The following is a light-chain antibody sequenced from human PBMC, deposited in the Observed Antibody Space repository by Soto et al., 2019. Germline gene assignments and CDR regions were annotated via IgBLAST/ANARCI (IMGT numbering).Light chain of an antibody. V-gene: IGKV3D-20*02. CDR2: GAA. Sequence: IVLPQSPGTLSLSPGERATLSYRATQSVSSTYLAWYQQKPRQAPRPFIYGAASRATGIPDRFSGSGSGTDFTLTIRRLEPEDFAVYYCQQRSNWPRTFGQGTQVDI. CDR1: QSVSSTY. J-gene: IGKJ2*01. CDR3: QQRSNWPRT.